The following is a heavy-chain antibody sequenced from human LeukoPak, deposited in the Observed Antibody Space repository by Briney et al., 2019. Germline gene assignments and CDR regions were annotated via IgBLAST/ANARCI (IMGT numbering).Heavy chain of an antibody. Sequence: GASVKVSCKSSGYTFTSYGISWVRQAPGQGLDWMGWISGYHGNTNYAQNLQGRVTMTTHTSTSTAYMELRSLTSDDTAVYYCARDGGYASTWYRCFDYWGQGTLVTVSS. CDR2: ISGYHGNT. CDR1: GYTFTSYG. V-gene: IGHV1-18*01. J-gene: IGHJ4*02. D-gene: IGHD6-13*01. CDR3: ARDGGYASTWYRCFDY.